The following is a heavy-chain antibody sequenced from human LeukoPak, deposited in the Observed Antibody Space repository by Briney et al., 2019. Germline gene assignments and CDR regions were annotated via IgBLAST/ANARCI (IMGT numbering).Heavy chain of an antibody. J-gene: IGHJ4*02. CDR1: GFTFDDYA. Sequence: GGSLRLSCAASGFTFDDYAMHWVRQAPGKGLEWVSGISWNSGSIGYADSVKGRFTISRDNAKNSLYLQMNSLRAEDTALYYCAKDPSYYYDSRGSPGGGYFDYWGQGTLVTVSS. D-gene: IGHD3-22*01. CDR3: AKDPSYYYDSRGSPGGGYFDY. V-gene: IGHV3-9*01. CDR2: ISWNSGSI.